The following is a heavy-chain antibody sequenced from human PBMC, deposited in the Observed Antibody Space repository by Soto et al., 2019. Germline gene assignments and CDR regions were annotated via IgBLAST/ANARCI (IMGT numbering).Heavy chain of an antibody. CDR1: GGSISSSNW. V-gene: IGHV4-4*02. J-gene: IGHJ6*02. Sequence: SETLSLTCAVSGGSISSSNWWSWVRQPPGKGLEWIGEIYHSGSTNYNPSLKSRVAISVDKSKNQFSLKLSSVTAADTAVYYCARGYSSSWTHWYYYYGMDVWGQGTTVTVSS. CDR2: IYHSGST. D-gene: IGHD6-13*01. CDR3: ARGYSSSWTHWYYYYGMDV.